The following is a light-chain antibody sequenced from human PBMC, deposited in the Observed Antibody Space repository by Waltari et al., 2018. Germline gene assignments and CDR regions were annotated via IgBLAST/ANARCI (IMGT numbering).Light chain of an antibody. CDR1: QSVGSY. J-gene: IGKJ4*01. Sequence: EIVLTQSPVTLSLSPGERATLSCSASQSVGSYLAWYQQKAGQAPRLLIYDASNGATGIPARFSGSGSGTDFTLTISSLEPEDFAIYYCQQRSTCPLTFGGGSKVEI. CDR3: QQRSTCPLT. CDR2: DAS. V-gene: IGKV3-11*01.